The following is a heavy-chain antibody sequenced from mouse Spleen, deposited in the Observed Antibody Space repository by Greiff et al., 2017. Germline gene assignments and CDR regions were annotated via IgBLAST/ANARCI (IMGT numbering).Heavy chain of an antibody. CDR1: GFTFSSYA. V-gene: IGHV5-9-4*01. Sequence: EVMLVESGGGLVKPGGSLKLSCAASGFTFSSYAMSWVRQSPEKRLEWVAEISSGGSYTYYPDTVTGRFTISRDNAKNTLYLEMSSLRSEDTAMYYCARGDGDYWGQGTTLTVSS. D-gene: IGHD3-3*01. CDR2: ISSGGSYT. J-gene: IGHJ2*01. CDR3: ARGDGDY.